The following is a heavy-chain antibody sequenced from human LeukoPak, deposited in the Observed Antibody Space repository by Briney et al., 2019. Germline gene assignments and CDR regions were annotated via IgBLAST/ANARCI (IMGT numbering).Heavy chain of an antibody. CDR3: ARGRHYYDSSGFSDAFDI. D-gene: IGHD3-22*01. Sequence: SETLSLTCTVSGYSISSDYYWGWIRQPPGKGLEWIGSIYDSESTYYNPSLKTRVTISVDTSKNQFSLKLSSVTAADTAVYYCARGRHYYDSSGFSDAFDIWGQGTMVTVSS. J-gene: IGHJ3*02. CDR1: GYSISSDYY. CDR2: IYDSEST. V-gene: IGHV4-38-2*02.